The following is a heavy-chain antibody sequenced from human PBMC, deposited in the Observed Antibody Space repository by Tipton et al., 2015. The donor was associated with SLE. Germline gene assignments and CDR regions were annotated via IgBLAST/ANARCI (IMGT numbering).Heavy chain of an antibody. CDR3: AKDRCSGCRGPDY. V-gene: IGHV3-9*01. CDR1: GFRFDNYA. Sequence: SLRLSCAASGFRFDNYAMHWVRQVPGKGLEWVSGLSWNSGKVDYADSVKGRFTISRDNAKNTLYLQMANLGPEDTAVYYCAKDRCSGCRGPDYWGQGTLVTVSS. J-gene: IGHJ4*02. D-gene: IGHD2-15*01. CDR2: LSWNSGKV.